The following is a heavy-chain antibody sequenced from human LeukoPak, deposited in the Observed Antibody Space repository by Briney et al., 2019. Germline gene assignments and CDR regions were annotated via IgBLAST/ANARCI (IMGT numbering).Heavy chain of an antibody. V-gene: IGHV4-30-4*01. D-gene: IGHD3-22*01. CDR2: IYYSGNT. Sequence: SETLSLTCTVSGVSISNGDYFWSWIRQPPGKGLEWIGYIYYSGNTDYSPSLKSRVTISVDTSKNQFSLKLSSVTAADTAVYFCVRSSGFYYGYFDYWGQGALVTVSS. CDR3: VRSSGFYYGYFDY. CDR1: GVSISNGDYF. J-gene: IGHJ4*02.